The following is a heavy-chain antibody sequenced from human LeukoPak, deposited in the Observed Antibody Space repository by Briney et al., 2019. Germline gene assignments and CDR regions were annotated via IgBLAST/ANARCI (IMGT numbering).Heavy chain of an antibody. J-gene: IGHJ5*02. D-gene: IGHD3-22*01. Sequence: SETLSLTCTVSGYSISSGYYWGWIRQPPGKGLEWIGSIYHSGSTYYNPSLKSRVTISVDTSKNQFSLKLSSVTAADTAVYYCARSPRGWLHYYDRGFDPWGQGTLVTVSS. CDR2: IYHSGST. V-gene: IGHV4-38-2*02. CDR3: ARSPRGWLHYYDRGFDP. CDR1: GYSISSGYY.